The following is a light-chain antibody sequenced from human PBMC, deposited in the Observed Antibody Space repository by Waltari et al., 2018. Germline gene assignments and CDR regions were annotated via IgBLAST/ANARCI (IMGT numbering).Light chain of an antibody. CDR2: RNN. V-gene: IGLV1-47*01. CDR3: AAWDDTLSAVL. J-gene: IGLJ3*02. Sequence: QSVLTQPPSASGTPGQRVTISCSGSRSNIGINYVYWYPHLPGTTPKLLIYRNNQRPSGVPDRFSGSKSGTSASLAISGLRSEDEADYYCAAWDDTLSAVLFGGGTNLTVL. CDR1: RSNIGINY.